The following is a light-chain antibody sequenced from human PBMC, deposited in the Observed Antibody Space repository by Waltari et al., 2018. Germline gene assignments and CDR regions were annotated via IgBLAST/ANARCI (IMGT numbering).Light chain of an antibody. CDR2: DAS. V-gene: IGKV1-33*01. CDR1: QDITTS. Sequence: DIQLTQSPSSLSAAVGDRVTITCQATQDITTSLSWFQQKPGKAPQLLIYDASSLQAGVPSRFSGTGSGTAFSFTITSLQPEDSAIYYCQHYHSLPYTFGRGTKLQIK. J-gene: IGKJ2*01. CDR3: QHYHSLPYT.